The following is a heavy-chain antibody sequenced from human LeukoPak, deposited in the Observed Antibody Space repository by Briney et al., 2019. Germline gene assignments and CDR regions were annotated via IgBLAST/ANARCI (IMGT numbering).Heavy chain of an antibody. D-gene: IGHD6-19*01. J-gene: IGHJ4*02. CDR1: GGSISSSSYY. CDR3: ANGAQWLAFDS. Sequence: PSETLSLTCTVSGGSISSSSYYWGWIRQPPGKGLEWIGSIYYSGSTYYNPSLKSRVTISVDTSKNQFSLKLSSVTAADTAVYYCANGAQWLAFDSWGQGTLVTVSS. CDR2: IYYSGST. V-gene: IGHV4-39*07.